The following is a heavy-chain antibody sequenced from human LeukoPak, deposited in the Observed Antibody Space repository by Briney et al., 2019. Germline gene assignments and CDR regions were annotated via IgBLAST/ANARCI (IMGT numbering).Heavy chain of an antibody. CDR3: ARVTAAGTSVVFDP. D-gene: IGHD6-13*01. Sequence: PSETLSLTCTVSGGSISSYYWSWIRQPAGKGLEWIVRIYTSGSTNYNPSLKSRVTMSVDTSKNQFSLKLNSVTAADTAVYYCARVTAAGTSVVFDPWGQGTLVTVSS. CDR1: GGSISSYY. J-gene: IGHJ5*02. V-gene: IGHV4-4*07. CDR2: IYTSGST.